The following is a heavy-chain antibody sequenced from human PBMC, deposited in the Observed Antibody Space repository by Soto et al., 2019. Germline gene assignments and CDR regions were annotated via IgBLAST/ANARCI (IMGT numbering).Heavy chain of an antibody. D-gene: IGHD2-15*01. CDR2: IYNSGST. Sequence: PGGSLRLSCAASGFIVSSNYMTWVRQAPGKGLEWVSVIYNSGSTYYADSVKGRFTISRDNSKNTLYLQMNSLRAEDTAVYYCGGPSGNQAYWGQGTLVPGSS. CDR3: GGPSGNQAY. CDR1: GFIVSSNY. V-gene: IGHV3-66*01. J-gene: IGHJ4*02.